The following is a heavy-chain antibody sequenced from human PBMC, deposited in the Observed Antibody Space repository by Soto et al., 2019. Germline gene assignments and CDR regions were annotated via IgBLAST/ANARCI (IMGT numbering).Heavy chain of an antibody. V-gene: IGHV3-72*01. CDR2: IRNKANSYTT. CDR3: ARVLTGSGMDV. J-gene: IGHJ6*02. CDR1: GFSFSDHY. D-gene: IGHD3-9*01. Sequence: EVQLVESGGGLVQPGGSLRLSCAASGFSFSDHYTDWVRQAPGKGLEWVARIRNKANSYTTEHAASVKGRFTISRDDSKNSLYLQMNSLKTEDTAVYCCARVLTGSGMDVWGQGTTVTVSS.